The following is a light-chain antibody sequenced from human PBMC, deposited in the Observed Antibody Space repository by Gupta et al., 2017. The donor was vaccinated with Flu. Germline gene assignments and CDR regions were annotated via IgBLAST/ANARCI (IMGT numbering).Light chain of an antibody. J-gene: IGLJ1*01. V-gene: IGLV3-21*02. CDR2: DDA. CDR1: KFGGMN. Sequence: GGHKFGGMNVRWVQQKPGRAPVVVVFDDADRPSGIPERFSGSNSGNMATLTISRVEAGDEADYYCQIFDFSNKHYVFGSGTKVTVL. CDR3: QIFDFSNKHYV.